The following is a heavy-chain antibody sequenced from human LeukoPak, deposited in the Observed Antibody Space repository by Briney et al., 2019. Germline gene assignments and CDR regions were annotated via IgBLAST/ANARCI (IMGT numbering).Heavy chain of an antibody. V-gene: IGHV3-30-3*02. CDR1: GFIFSRYA. J-gene: IGHJ5*02. Sequence: GRSPRLSCAASGFIFSRYAMHWVRQAPGKGLEWVAVMSHDGTVKYNADSVKGRFTVSRDNSKNTLYLQMNTLSVEDTAVYYCAKTPMIDSYWFDPWGQGTLVTVSS. CDR3: AKTPMIDSYWFDP. D-gene: IGHD3-16*01. CDR2: MSHDGTVK.